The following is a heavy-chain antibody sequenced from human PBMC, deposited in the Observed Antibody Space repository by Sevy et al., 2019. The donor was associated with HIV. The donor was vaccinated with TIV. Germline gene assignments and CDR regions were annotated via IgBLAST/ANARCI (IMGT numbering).Heavy chain of an antibody. CDR1: GFTFSSYA. V-gene: IGHV3-30-3*01. J-gene: IGHJ4*02. D-gene: IGHD5-18*01. Sequence: GGSLRLSCAASGFTFSSYAMHWVRQAPGKGLEWVAVISYDGSNKYYADSVKGRFTISRDNSKNTRYLQMNSLRAEDTAVYYCASWGYGQLWFGYFDYWGQGTLVTVSS. CDR3: ASWGYGQLWFGYFDY. CDR2: ISYDGSNK.